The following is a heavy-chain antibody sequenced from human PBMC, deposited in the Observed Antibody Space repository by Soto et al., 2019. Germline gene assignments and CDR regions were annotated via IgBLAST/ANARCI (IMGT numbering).Heavy chain of an antibody. CDR2: IYYSGRS. V-gene: IGHV4-31*03. Sequence: QVQLQESGPGLVKPSQTLSLTCTVSGGSISSGGYYWSWIRQHPGKGLEWIGYIYYSGRSNYTPSLESRAIISVDASKNQSSLKLRSMTAADTTVYYCARELNYYFDYWGQGTLVTFSS. CDR1: GGSISSGGYY. J-gene: IGHJ4*02. CDR3: ARELNYYFDY.